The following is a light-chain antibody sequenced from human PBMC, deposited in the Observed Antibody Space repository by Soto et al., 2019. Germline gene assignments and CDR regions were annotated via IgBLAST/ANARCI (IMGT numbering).Light chain of an antibody. CDR2: DVS. J-gene: IGLJ1*01. CDR3: RSFTTSSTLV. Sequence: QSALTQPASVSGSPGQPITISCTGTSSDVGSFDSVAWYQHNPGKAPKLMIYDVSNRPSGVSSRFSGSKSGNTASLSISGITTEHEANYYCRSFTTSSTLVFGTGTKVT. CDR1: SSDVGSFDS. V-gene: IGLV2-14*01.